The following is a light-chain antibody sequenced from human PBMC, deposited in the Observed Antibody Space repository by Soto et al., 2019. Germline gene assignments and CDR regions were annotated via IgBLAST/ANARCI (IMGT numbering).Light chain of an antibody. V-gene: IGLV2-14*03. CDR1: TSDVGAYDL. J-gene: IGLJ3*02. Sequence: QSVLTQPASVSGSPGQSITISCTGTTSDVGAYDLFAWYQQHPGKAPKFIIYDVSNRPSGVSHRFSGSKSGSTASLTISGLQPEDEADYYCSSYTSSISWVFGGGTKLTVL. CDR2: DVS. CDR3: SSYTSSISWV.